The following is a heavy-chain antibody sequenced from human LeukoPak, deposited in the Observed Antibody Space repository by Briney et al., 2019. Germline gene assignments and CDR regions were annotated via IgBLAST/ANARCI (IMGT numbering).Heavy chain of an antibody. J-gene: IGHJ4*02. D-gene: IGHD3-10*01. Sequence: SETLSLTCTVSGGSISSYYWTWIRQAPGKGLEWIGYLYYSGSTSYNPSFKSRVTISADTSKNQFSLKLSSVTAADTAVYYCARGPTYSGSGTYFYFGYWGQGSLVIVSS. V-gene: IGHV4-59*01. CDR2: LYYSGST. CDR1: GGSISSYY. CDR3: ARGPTYSGSGTYFYFGY.